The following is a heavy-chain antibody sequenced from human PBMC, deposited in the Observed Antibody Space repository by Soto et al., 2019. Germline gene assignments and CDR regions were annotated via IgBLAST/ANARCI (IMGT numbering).Heavy chain of an antibody. J-gene: IGHJ5*02. D-gene: IGHD2-21*01. CDR3: ARKGGGEYNWFDP. Sequence: QVQLVQSGAEVKKPGSSVKVSCKASGGTFSSYTISWVRQAPGQGLEWMGRIIPILGIANYAQKFQGRVTITADKSTSTAYMELSSLRSEDTAVYYCARKGGGEYNWFDPWGQGTLVTVSS. V-gene: IGHV1-69*02. CDR1: GGTFSSYT. CDR2: IIPILGIA.